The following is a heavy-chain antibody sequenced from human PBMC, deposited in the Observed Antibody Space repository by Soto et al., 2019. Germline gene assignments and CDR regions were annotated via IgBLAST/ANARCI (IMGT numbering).Heavy chain of an antibody. J-gene: IGHJ4*02. V-gene: IGHV4-59*01. CDR3: ARGVGFLEWLPKGFDY. CDR1: GGSISSYY. D-gene: IGHD3-3*01. CDR2: IYYSGST. Sequence: SETLSLTCTVSGGSISSYYWSWIRQPPGKGLEWIGYIYYSGSTNYNPSLKSRVTISVDTSKNQFSLKLSSVTAADTAVYYCARGVGFLEWLPKGFDYWGQGTLVTVSS.